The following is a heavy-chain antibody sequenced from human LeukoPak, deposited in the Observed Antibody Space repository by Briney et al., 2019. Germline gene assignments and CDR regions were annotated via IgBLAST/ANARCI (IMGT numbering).Heavy chain of an antibody. Sequence: SQTLSLTCAVSGGSISSGGYSWSWIRQPPGKGLEWIGYIYHSGSTYYNPSLKSRVTISVDTSKNQFSLKLSSVTAADTAVYYCARGRYGMDVWGQGTTVTVSS. CDR3: ARGRYGMDV. J-gene: IGHJ6*02. V-gene: IGHV4-30-2*01. CDR2: IYHSGST. CDR1: GGSISSGGYS.